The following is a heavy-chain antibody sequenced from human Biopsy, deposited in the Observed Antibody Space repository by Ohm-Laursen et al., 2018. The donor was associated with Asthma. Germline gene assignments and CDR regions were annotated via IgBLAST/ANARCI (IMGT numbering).Heavy chain of an antibody. V-gene: IGHV1-3*01. CDR1: GYTFIHFA. CDR3: ARTYYDFLTGQVNDAFAL. D-gene: IGHD3-9*01. CDR2: INAGDGNT. J-gene: IGHJ3*01. Sequence: ASVKVSCKASGYTFIHFAIHWVRQAPGQRLEWMGWINAGDGNTKYSQKFQGRVTITRDTSASTAYMDLRSLRSEDTAMYYCARTYYDFLTGQVNDAFALWGQGTTVTVSS.